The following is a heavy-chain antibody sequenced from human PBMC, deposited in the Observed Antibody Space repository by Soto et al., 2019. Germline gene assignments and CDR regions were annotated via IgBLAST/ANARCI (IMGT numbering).Heavy chain of an antibody. CDR1: GFTFSSYW. CDR3: ARDRGYCSGGSCYGAGY. D-gene: IGHD2-15*01. CDR2: INSDGSST. Sequence: EVQLVESGGGLVQPGGSLRLSCAASGFTFSSYWMHWVRQAPGKGLVWVSRINSDGSSTTYADSVKGRFTISRDNAKNTLYLQLSSLRAEDTAVYYCARDRGYCSGGSCYGAGYWGQGTLVTVSS. J-gene: IGHJ4*02. V-gene: IGHV3-74*01.